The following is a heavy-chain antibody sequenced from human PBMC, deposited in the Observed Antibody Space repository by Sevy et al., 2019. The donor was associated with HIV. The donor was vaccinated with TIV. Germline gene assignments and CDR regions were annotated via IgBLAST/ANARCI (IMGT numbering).Heavy chain of an antibody. CDR1: GFTFSSYA. CDR2: ISGSGGST. D-gene: IGHD6-13*01. CDR3: AKDRSGSWYYFDY. Sequence: GGSLRLSCAASGFTFSSYAMSWVRQAPGKGLEWVSAISGSGGSTYYADSVKGRFTISRDNSKNTLCLQMNSLRAEDTAVYYCAKDRSGSWYYFDYWGQGTLVTVSS. V-gene: IGHV3-23*01. J-gene: IGHJ4*02.